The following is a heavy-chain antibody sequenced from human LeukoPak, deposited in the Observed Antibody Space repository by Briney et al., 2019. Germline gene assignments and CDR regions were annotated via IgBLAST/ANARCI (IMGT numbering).Heavy chain of an antibody. Sequence: ASVKVSCKASGYTFTNYAINWVRQAPRQGLEWMGWINTNTGNPTYAQGFTGRFVFSLDTSVSTAYLQISSLKSEDTAVYYCTRSGINRADYWGQGTLVTVSS. CDR2: INTNTGNP. CDR3: TRSGINRADY. CDR1: GYTFTNYA. J-gene: IGHJ4*02. V-gene: IGHV7-4-1*02. D-gene: IGHD2/OR15-2a*01.